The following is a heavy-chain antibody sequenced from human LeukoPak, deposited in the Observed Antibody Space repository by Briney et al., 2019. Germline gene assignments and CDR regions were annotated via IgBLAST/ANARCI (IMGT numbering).Heavy chain of an antibody. J-gene: IGHJ6*02. CDR2: INGDGSST. D-gene: IGHD3-22*01. CDR1: GFTFSSYW. V-gene: IGHV3-74*01. Sequence: PGGSLRLSCEASGFTFSSYWMHWVRQPPGKGLVWVSRINGDGSSTRHAESVKGRFTVSRDNAESTLYLQMSTLRAEDTAVYYCARSHYYDNSAYYFNYGLDVWGQGTTVIVS. CDR3: ARSHYYDNSAYYFNYGLDV.